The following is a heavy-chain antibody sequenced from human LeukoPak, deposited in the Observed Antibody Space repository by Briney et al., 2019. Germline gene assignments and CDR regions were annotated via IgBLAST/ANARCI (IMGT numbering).Heavy chain of an antibody. D-gene: IGHD3-9*01. V-gene: IGHV3-23*01. J-gene: IGHJ4*02. CDR2: ISGRGVST. Sequence: PGGSLRLSCAASGFTFSTYAMSWVRQAPGKGLEWVSAISGRGVSTSYADSVRGRFTISRDNSKNTLYLQMNSLRAEDTAVYYCAKAKGHDILTGSRIFDYWGQGTLVTISS. CDR1: GFTFSTYA. CDR3: AKAKGHDILTGSRIFDY.